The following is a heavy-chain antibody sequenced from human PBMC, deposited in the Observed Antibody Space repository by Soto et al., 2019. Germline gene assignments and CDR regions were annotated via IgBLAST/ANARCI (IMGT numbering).Heavy chain of an antibody. CDR2: SIPIFGTA. CDR1: GGTFSSYA. J-gene: IGHJ6*02. D-gene: IGHD6-19*01. Sequence: QVQLVQSGAEVKKPGSSVKVSCKASGGTFSSYAIIWVRQAPGQGLEWMGGSIPIFGTANYAQKFQGRVTITAGESTSTAYMELTGLRSEDTAVYYCARGPSSGSGTYYYGMDVWGQGTTVTVSS. V-gene: IGHV1-69*01. CDR3: ARGPSSGSGTYYYGMDV.